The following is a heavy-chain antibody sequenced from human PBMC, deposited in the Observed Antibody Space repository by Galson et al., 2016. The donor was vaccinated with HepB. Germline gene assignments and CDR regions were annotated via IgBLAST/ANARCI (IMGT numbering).Heavy chain of an antibody. CDR3: ARGVGGDYGDY. Sequence: QSGAEVTKPGESLRISCKGSGSSFTHYWISWVRQTPGKGLEWMGRIEPRDSYIRYNPSFEGHVTISADKSTSTAYLQWNSLNASDTGMYYCARGVGGDYGDYWGQGILVTIPS. J-gene: IGHJ4*02. D-gene: IGHD4/OR15-4a*01. CDR1: GSSFTHYW. CDR2: IEPRDSYI. V-gene: IGHV5-10-1*01.